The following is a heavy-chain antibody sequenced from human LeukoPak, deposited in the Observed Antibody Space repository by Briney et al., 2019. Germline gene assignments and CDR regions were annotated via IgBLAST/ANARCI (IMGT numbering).Heavy chain of an antibody. Sequence: GGSLRLSCAASGFIVNNKYMTWVRQAPGKGLEWVSLIYNDGRTYYADSVKGRCTISRDNAKNSLYLQMNSLRAEDTAVYYCARDYRPYYYYMDVWGKGTTVTVSS. CDR3: ARDYRPYYYYMDV. V-gene: IGHV3-53*01. CDR2: IYNDGRT. J-gene: IGHJ6*03. CDR1: GFIVNNKY.